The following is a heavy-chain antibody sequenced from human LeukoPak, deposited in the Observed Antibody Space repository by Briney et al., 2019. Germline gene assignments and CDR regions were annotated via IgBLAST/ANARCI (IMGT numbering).Heavy chain of an antibody. CDR1: GYSISSGYY. D-gene: IGHD4-11*01. J-gene: IGHJ4*02. CDR3: AREIRDYNDYAYFDY. CDR2: IYHSGST. Sequence: SETLSLTCTVSGYSISSGYYWGWIRQPPGKGLEWIGSIYHSGSTYYNPSLKSRVTISVDTSKNQFSLKLSSVTAADTAVYYCAREIRDYNDYAYFDYWGQGTLVTVSS. V-gene: IGHV4-38-2*02.